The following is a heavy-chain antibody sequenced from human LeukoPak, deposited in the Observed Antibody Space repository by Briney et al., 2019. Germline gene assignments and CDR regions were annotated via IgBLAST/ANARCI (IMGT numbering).Heavy chain of an antibody. CDR2: IHWNGART. CDR3: ARVEGYCSGGSCHSAYYYYMDV. V-gene: IGHV3-20*04. J-gene: IGHJ6*03. Sequence: GGSRRLAWAVSGFTSDDYGMSWDRQVEGNGREWDAGIHWNGARTVYGGSVKGRFTISRDNAKNSLYLQMNSLRAEDTALYYCARVEGYCSGGSCHSAYYYYMDVWGKGTTVTVSS. D-gene: IGHD2-15*01. CDR1: GFTSDDYG.